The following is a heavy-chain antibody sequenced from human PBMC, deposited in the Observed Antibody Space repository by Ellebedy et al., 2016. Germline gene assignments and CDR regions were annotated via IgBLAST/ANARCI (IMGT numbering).Heavy chain of an antibody. V-gene: IGHV3-30*18. Sequence: GESLKISXTASGFNFNNFAMHWVRQAPGKGLEWVAVISYDGSNKYYAASVKGRFTISRDNHRNTVSLQIDSLKTEDTAVYYCAKVIHGGWSEFYYFALDGWGQGTTVTVSS. D-gene: IGHD6-19*01. CDR1: GFNFNNFA. CDR2: ISYDGSNK. CDR3: AKVIHGGWSEFYYFALDG. J-gene: IGHJ6*02.